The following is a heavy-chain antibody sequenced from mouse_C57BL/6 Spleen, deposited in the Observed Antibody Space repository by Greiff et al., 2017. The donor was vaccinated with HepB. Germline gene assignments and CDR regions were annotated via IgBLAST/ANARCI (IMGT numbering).Heavy chain of an antibody. CDR2: ISYDGSN. Sequence: EVHLVESGPGLVKPSQSLSLTCSVTGYSITSGYYWNWIRQFPGNKLEWMGYISYDGSNNYNPSLKNRISITRDTSKNQFFLKLNSVTTEDTATYYCAGGSSSWFAYWGQGTLVTVSA. CDR3: AGGSSSWFAY. V-gene: IGHV3-6*01. D-gene: IGHD1-1*01. CDR1: GYSITSGYY. J-gene: IGHJ3*01.